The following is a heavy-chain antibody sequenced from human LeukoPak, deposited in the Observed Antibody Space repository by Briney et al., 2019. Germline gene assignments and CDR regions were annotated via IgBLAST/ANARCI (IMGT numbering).Heavy chain of an antibody. CDR1: GFTFSSYG. Sequence: AGGSLRLSCGASGFTFSSYGMHWVRQAPGKGLEWVAFIRYDGSNKYYADSVKGRFTISRDNSKNTLYLQMNSLRAEDTAVYYCAKRVYYYDSSGLDYWGQGTLVTVSS. J-gene: IGHJ4*02. D-gene: IGHD3-22*01. CDR2: IRYDGSNK. CDR3: AKRVYYYDSSGLDY. V-gene: IGHV3-30*02.